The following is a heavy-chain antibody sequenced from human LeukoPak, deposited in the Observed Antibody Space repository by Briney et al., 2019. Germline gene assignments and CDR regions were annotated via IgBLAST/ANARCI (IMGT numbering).Heavy chain of an antibody. D-gene: IGHD6-19*01. CDR2: ISGSGGST. Sequence: GGSLRLSCVASGFTFSSHAMSWVRQAPGKGLEWVSAISGSGGSTYYADSVKGRFTISRDKSKNTLYLQMNSLRAEDTAVYYCAKGLAVAGHFDYWGQGTLVTVSS. V-gene: IGHV3-23*01. J-gene: IGHJ4*02. CDR1: GFTFSSHA. CDR3: AKGLAVAGHFDY.